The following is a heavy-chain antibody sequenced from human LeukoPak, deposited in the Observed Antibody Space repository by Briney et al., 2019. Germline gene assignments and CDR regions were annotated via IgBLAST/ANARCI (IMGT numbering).Heavy chain of an antibody. D-gene: IGHD4-17*01. CDR1: GFTFTSYG. V-gene: IGHV3-30*03. CDR3: SRARPSTVTIGWYFDY. Sequence: PGRSLRLSCAVSGFTFTSYGMYWVRQAPGKGLEWVAVISYDGSNKYYADSVKGRFTISRDNPKNTLYLQMNSLRAEDTAVYYCSRARPSTVTIGWYFDYWGQGTLVTVSS. CDR2: ISYDGSNK. J-gene: IGHJ4*02.